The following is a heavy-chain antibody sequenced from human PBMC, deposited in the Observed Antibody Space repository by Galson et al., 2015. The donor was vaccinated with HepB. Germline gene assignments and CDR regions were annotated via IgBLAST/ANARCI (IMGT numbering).Heavy chain of an antibody. V-gene: IGHV2-70*04. Sequence: PALVKPTQTLKLTCTLSGFSLSTSGMRVGWIRQPPGKALEWLARIDWDDDKFYRTSLKTRLTISKDTSKNQVVLTMTNMDPVDTATYYCARIRGSGWYYFDYWGLGTLVTVSS. CDR1: GFSLSTSGMR. CDR3: ARIRGSGWYYFDY. CDR2: IDWDDDK. J-gene: IGHJ4*02. D-gene: IGHD6-19*01.